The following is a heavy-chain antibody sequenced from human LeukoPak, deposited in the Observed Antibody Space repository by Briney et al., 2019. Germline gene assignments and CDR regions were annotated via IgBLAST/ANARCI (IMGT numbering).Heavy chain of an antibody. CDR2: INSDGSST. D-gene: IGHD6-13*01. Sequence: PGGSLRLSCAASGFTFSSYWMHWVRQAPGKGLVWVSRINSDGSSTSYADSVKGRFTISRDNAKNTLYLLMNSLRAEDTAVYYCARGYSSSLVLYWGQGTLVTVSS. J-gene: IGHJ4*02. CDR3: ARGYSSSLVLY. CDR1: GFTFSSYW. V-gene: IGHV3-74*01.